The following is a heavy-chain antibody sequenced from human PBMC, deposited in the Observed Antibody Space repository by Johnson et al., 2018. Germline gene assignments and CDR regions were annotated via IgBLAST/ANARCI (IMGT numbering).Heavy chain of an antibody. V-gene: IGHV3-23*04. Sequence: VQLVQSGGGVVQPGRSLRLSCAASGFTFSSYAMSWVRQAPGKGLEWVSAISGSGGSTYYADSVQGRFTISRDNSKNTLYRQRNSLRAEDTAVYYCAKSPPQLGGSHYYLGVWVKGTTVTVSS. CDR3: AKSPPQLGGSHYYLGV. J-gene: IGHJ6*03. D-gene: IGHD6-13*01. CDR2: ISGSGGST. CDR1: GFTFSSYA.